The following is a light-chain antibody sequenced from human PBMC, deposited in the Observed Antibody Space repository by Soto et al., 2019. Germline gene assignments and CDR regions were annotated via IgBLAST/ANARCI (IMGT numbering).Light chain of an antibody. Sequence: EIVLTQSPATLSLSPGERAILSCRASQSVGTYLAWYQQKPGQAPGLLIYDASNRATGIPARFGGSGSGTGFTLTINSLEPEDFAVYYCQQRSNWPGTFGPGTKVDIK. CDR2: DAS. V-gene: IGKV3-11*01. J-gene: IGKJ3*01. CDR3: QQRSNWPGT. CDR1: QSVGTY.